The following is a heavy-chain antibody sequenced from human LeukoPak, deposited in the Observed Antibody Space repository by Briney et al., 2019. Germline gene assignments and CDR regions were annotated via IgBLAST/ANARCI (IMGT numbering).Heavy chain of an antibody. CDR3: ASNERCSSTSCYAFDY. CDR1: GYSFTSYW. J-gene: IGHJ4*02. CDR2: IYPGDSDT. Sequence: GESLKISCKGSGYSFTSYWIGWVRQMLGKGLEWMGIIYPGDSDTRYSPSFQGQVTISADKSISTAYLQWSSLKASDTAMYYCASNERCSSTSCYAFDYWGQGTLVTVSS. D-gene: IGHD2-2*01. V-gene: IGHV5-51*01.